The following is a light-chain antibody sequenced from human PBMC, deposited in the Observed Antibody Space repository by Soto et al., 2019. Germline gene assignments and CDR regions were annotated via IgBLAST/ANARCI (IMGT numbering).Light chain of an antibody. Sequence: EIVLTQSPGTLSLSPGEGATLSCRASQSVTSSYLAWYQQKPGQAPRLLIYGASSRAIDIPHRFSGSGSGTDFTLTVNRLEPEDFAVYDCQPYGSSPRTYGQGTKVESK. CDR1: QSVTSSY. CDR2: GAS. J-gene: IGKJ1*01. CDR3: QPYGSSPRT. V-gene: IGKV3-20*01.